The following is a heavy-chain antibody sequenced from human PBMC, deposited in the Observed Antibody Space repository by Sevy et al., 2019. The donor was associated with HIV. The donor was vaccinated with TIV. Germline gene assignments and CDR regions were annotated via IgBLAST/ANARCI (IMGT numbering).Heavy chain of an antibody. V-gene: IGHV3-23*01. Sequence: GGSLRLSCSASGFTFSSYAMAWVRQTPGKGLQWVSEVSRGGGSAYYASSVRGRFTISRDNSKNTLYLELNSLRVDDTAVCYCAKDGAYGTDGFDIWGQGTVVTVSS. CDR2: VSRGGGSA. CDR3: AKDGAYGTDGFDI. D-gene: IGHD4-17*01. CDR1: GFTFSSYA. J-gene: IGHJ3*02.